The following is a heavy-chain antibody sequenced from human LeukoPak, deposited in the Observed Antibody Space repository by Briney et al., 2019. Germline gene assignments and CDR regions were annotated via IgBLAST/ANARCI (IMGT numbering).Heavy chain of an antibody. V-gene: IGHV1-8*01. CDR1: GYTFTSYD. CDR2: VSPNSANT. CDR3: AREGLLDY. Sequence: GASVKVSCKASGYTFTSYDVNWVRQATGQGLEWMGWVSPNSANTAYAQKFQGRVTMTRNTSISTAYMELSSLRSEDTAVYYCAREGLLDYWGQGTLVTVSS. J-gene: IGHJ4*02.